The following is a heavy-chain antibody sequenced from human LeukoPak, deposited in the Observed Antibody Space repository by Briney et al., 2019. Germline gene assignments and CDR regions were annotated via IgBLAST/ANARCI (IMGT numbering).Heavy chain of an antibody. D-gene: IGHD2-2*01. CDR3: ARGSSSMATFDY. CDR1: GFTFSDYW. Sequence: GGSLRLSCAASGFTFSDYWMHWVRQAPGKGLEWVAVISHDGSNKYYADSVKGRFTISRDNSKNTLYLQMNSLRVEDTAVYYCARGSSSMATFDYWGQGTLVTVSS. J-gene: IGHJ4*02. CDR2: ISHDGSNK. V-gene: IGHV3-30-3*01.